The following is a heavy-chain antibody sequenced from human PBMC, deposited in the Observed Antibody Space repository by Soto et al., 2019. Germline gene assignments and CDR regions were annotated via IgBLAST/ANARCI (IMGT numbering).Heavy chain of an antibody. CDR1: GYTFTSYY. V-gene: IGHV1-46*01. D-gene: IGHD3-10*01. J-gene: IGHJ4*02. CDR3: ARDIGERNDY. Sequence: QVQLVQSGAEVKKPGASVKVSCKASGYTFTSYYMHWVRQAPGQGLAWMGIIKPRGGSTSYAQKFQGRVTMTRDTSTSTVYMELSSLRSEDTAVYYCARDIGERNDYWGQGTLVTVSS. CDR2: IKPRGGST.